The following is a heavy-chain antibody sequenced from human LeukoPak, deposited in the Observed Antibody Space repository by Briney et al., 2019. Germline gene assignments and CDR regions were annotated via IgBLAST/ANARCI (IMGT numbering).Heavy chain of an antibody. D-gene: IGHD6-19*01. J-gene: IGHJ4*02. CDR1: GFTFSKDW. CDR2: INTDGTVT. CDR3: ATKQWLAPPPDS. V-gene: IGHV3-74*01. Sequence: GGAPRLSCAASGFTFSKDWVLLVRQTPGEGLESVSRINTDGTVTTYADSVKGRFTVSRDNADNTMFLQMNSVRDEDTAVYYCATKQWLAPPPDSWGQGTPVTVSS.